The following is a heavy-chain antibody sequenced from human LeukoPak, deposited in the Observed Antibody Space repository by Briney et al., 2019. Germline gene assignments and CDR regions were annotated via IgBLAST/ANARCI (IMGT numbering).Heavy chain of an antibody. Sequence: SETLSLTCTVSGGSISIYYWTWIRQPPGKGLEWIGNVYYSGSTNYNPSLKSRVTISVDTSKNQFSLKLNSMTRADTAVYYCARGQLVGATNWFDTWGQGTLVTVSS. CDR1: GGSISIYY. J-gene: IGHJ5*02. CDR3: ARGQLVGATNWFDT. CDR2: VYYSGST. V-gene: IGHV4-59*08. D-gene: IGHD1-26*01.